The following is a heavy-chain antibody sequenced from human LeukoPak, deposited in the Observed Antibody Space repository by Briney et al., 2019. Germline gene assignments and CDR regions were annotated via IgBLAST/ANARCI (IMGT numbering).Heavy chain of an antibody. D-gene: IGHD3-16*01. Sequence: SETLSLTCTVSAGSISSYYWSWVRQPPGKGLEWIGYIYSSGSTNYNPSLKSRVTISVDTSKNQFSLKLSSVTAADTAVYYCARVDEGGYYYYGMDVWGQGTTVTVSS. CDR2: IYSSGST. V-gene: IGHV4-59*01. CDR3: ARVDEGGYYYYGMDV. J-gene: IGHJ6*02. CDR1: AGSISSYY.